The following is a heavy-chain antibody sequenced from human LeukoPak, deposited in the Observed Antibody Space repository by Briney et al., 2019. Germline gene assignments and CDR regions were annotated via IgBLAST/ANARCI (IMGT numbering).Heavy chain of an antibody. Sequence: GGSLRLSCAASGFTFSSYWMHWVRQAPGKGLMWVSRINTDGSSTTYADSVKGRFTISRDNAKNTLYLQMNSLRAEDTAVYYCARDWSYWGQGTLVTVSS. J-gene: IGHJ4*02. CDR3: ARDWSY. CDR2: INTDGSST. D-gene: IGHD1-1*01. CDR1: GFTFSSYW. V-gene: IGHV3-74*01.